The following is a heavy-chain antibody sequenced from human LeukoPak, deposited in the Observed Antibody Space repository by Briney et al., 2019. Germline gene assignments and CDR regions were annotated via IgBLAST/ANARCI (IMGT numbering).Heavy chain of an antibody. CDR3: ARYYDSSGPRLHYYYGMDV. D-gene: IGHD3-22*01. CDR1: GFTFSSYW. V-gene: IGHV3-74*01. CDR2: INSDGSST. J-gene: IGHJ6*02. Sequence: PGGSLRLSCAASGFTFSSYWMHWVRHAPGKGLVWASRINSDGSSTSYADSVKGRFTISRDNAKNTLYLQMNSLRAEDTAVYYCARYYDSSGPRLHYYYGMDVWGQGTTVTVSS.